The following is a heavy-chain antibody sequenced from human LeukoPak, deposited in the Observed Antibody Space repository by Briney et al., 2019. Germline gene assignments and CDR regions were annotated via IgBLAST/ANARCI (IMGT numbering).Heavy chain of an antibody. J-gene: IGHJ6*03. CDR3: AKDLKVPAANFYYYYYMDV. CDR2: INDSGGGT. CDR1: GFTFSNFA. Sequence: GGSLRLSCAASGFTFSNFAMTWVRQAPGKGLEWVSVINDSGGGTSYADFGEGRFTIYRDNSKNTLYLQMNSLRAEDTAVYYCAKDLKVPAANFYYYYYMDVWGKGTTVTVSS. V-gene: IGHV3-23*01. D-gene: IGHD2-2*01.